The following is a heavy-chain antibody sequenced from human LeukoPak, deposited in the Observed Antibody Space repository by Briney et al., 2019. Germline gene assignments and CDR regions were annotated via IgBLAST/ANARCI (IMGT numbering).Heavy chain of an antibody. D-gene: IGHD3-3*01. CDR3: TTDHDFWSGYYRWVDY. V-gene: IGHV3-21*03. Sequence: PGGSLRLSCAASGFTYSSYSMNWVRQAPGKGLEWVSSISSSSSYIYYADSVKGRFTNSRDNAKNSLYLQMNSLKTEDTAVYYCTTDHDFWSGYYRWVDYWGQGTLVTVSS. J-gene: IGHJ4*02. CDR2: ISSSSSYI. CDR1: GFTYSSYS.